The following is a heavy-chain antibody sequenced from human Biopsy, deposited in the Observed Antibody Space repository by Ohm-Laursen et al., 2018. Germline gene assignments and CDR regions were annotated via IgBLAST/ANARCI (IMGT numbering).Heavy chain of an antibody. J-gene: IGHJ3*02. V-gene: IGHV4-59*01. CDR2: IYYSGGT. D-gene: IGHD1-26*01. CDR1: GGSMTGYE. CDR3: ARAEAGTYDALDI. Sequence: GTLSLTCSVSGGSMTGYEWSWIRLAPGKGLEWIGYIYYSGGTKYNPSLASRVTFSVDMSKSQFSLKLYSVTAADTAVYYCARAEAGTYDALDIWGQGTLVAVSA.